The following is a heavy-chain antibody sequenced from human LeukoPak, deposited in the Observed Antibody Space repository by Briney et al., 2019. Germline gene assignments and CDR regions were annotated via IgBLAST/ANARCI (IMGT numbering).Heavy chain of an antibody. Sequence: GGSLRLSCAASGFPFSNAWMSWVRQAPGKGLEWVGRIKSKTDGGTTDYAAPVKGRFTISRDDSKNTLYLQMNSLKTEDTAVYYCTTEHYDFWSGSVDYWGQGTLVTVSP. CDR2: IKSKTDGGTT. CDR1: GFPFSNAW. D-gene: IGHD3-3*01. CDR3: TTEHYDFWSGSVDY. J-gene: IGHJ4*02. V-gene: IGHV3-15*01.